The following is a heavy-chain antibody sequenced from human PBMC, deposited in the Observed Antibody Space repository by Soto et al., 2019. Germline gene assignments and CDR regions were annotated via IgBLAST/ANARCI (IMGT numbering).Heavy chain of an antibody. V-gene: IGHV3-23*01. J-gene: IGHJ4*02. D-gene: IGHD2-15*01. CDR2: ISGSGATT. CDR3: AKNGGYCSNIYCSGILYYFDF. CDR1: GFTFSSQA. Sequence: EVQLLESGGGLVQPGGSLRLSCVASGFTFSSQAMSWVRQAPGKGLEWVSVISGSGATTDYADSVKGRFTISRANSENTVYLQMDRLGAEDTAIYYCAKNGGYCSNIYCSGILYYFDFWGQGTLVTVSS.